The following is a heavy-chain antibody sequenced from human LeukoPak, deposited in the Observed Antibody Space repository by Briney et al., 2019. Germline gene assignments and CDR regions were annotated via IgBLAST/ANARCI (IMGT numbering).Heavy chain of an antibody. D-gene: IGHD3-22*01. Sequence: GGSLRLSCAASGFTFSSYSMNWVRQAPGKGLEWVSSISSSSSYMYYADSVKGRFTISRDNAKNSLYLQMNSLRAEDTAVYYCARVNYYDSSGYYSSYYYYYGMDVWGQGTTVTVSS. CDR2: ISSSSSYM. CDR1: GFTFSSYS. J-gene: IGHJ6*02. CDR3: ARVNYYDSSGYYSSYYYYYGMDV. V-gene: IGHV3-21*04.